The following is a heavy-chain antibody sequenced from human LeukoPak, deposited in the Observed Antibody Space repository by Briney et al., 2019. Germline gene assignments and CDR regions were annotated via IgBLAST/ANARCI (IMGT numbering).Heavy chain of an antibody. J-gene: IGHJ4*02. V-gene: IGHV3-21*01. Sequence: GGSLRLSCAASGFTFSSYSMNWVRQAPGKGLEWVSSISSSSSYIYYADSVKGRFTISRGNAKNSLYLQMNSLRAEDTAVYYCAREVVTGIFDYWGQGTLVTVSS. CDR3: AREVVTGIFDY. D-gene: IGHD4-23*01. CDR2: ISSSSSYI. CDR1: GFTFSSYS.